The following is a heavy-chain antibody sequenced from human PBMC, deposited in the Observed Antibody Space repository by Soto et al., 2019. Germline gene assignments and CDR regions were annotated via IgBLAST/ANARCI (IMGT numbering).Heavy chain of an antibody. Sequence: QVQLVQSGAEVKKPGASVKVSCKASGYTFTSYGISWVRQAPGQGLEWMGWISAYYGNTNYAQKLQGRVTMTTDTATGTADMELRSLRSDDTAVFYCAGDDGGRLDHWGQGTLVTVSS. CDR2: ISAYYGNT. J-gene: IGHJ4*02. CDR1: GYTFTSYG. CDR3: AGDDGGRLDH. D-gene: IGHD4-17*01. V-gene: IGHV1-18*01.